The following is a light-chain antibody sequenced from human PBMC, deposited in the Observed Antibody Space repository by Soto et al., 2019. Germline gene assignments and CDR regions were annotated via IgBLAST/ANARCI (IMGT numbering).Light chain of an antibody. V-gene: IGKV1-17*01. Sequence: TQSPSSLSAFVGADIILTCRASRDVGSDVSWYQQKPGQAPKLLIYAASNLYTGVPSRFSGSRSGTEFTLTISSLQPEDFATYYCLQHNSYPWTFGQGTKVDIK. J-gene: IGKJ1*01. CDR1: RDVGSD. CDR2: AAS. CDR3: LQHNSYPWT.